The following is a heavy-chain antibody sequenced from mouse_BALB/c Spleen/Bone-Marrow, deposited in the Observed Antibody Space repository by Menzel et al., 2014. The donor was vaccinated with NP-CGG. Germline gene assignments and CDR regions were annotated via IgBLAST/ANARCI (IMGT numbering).Heavy chain of an antibody. D-gene: IGHD2-14*01. J-gene: IGHJ4*01. CDR1: GFTFSSYT. CDR3: ARHKYRPYYAMDY. CDR2: ISNGGGST. V-gene: IGHV5-12-2*01. Sequence: EVKVEESGGGLVQPGGSLKLSCAASGFTFSSYTMSWVRQTPEKRLEWVAYISNGGGSTYYPDTVKGRFTISRDNAKNTLYLQMSSLKSEDTAMYCCARHKYRPYYAMDYWGQGTSVTVSS.